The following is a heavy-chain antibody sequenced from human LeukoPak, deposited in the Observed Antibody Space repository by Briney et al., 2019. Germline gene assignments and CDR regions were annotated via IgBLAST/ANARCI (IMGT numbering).Heavy chain of an antibody. Sequence: ASVKVSCKASGYTFTSYYIHWVRQAPGQGLEWMGWINPNSGGTNYAQKFQGRVTMTRDTSTSTVYMELSSLRSEDTAVYYCARDPLPLYSSGWYVYFDYWGQGTLVTVSS. J-gene: IGHJ4*02. CDR1: GYTFTSYY. V-gene: IGHV1-2*02. CDR2: INPNSGGT. D-gene: IGHD6-19*01. CDR3: ARDPLPLYSSGWYVYFDY.